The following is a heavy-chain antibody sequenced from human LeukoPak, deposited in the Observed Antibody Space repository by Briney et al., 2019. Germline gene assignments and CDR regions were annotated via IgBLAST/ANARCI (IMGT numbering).Heavy chain of an antibody. CDR1: GFTLSRHP. Sequence: GGSLRLSCAASGFTLSRHPIFWVRQAPGKGLECVANINQDGSDKYYVDSVKGRFTISRDNTKNSLYLQMNSLRAEDTAVYYCVGGDYWGQGTLVTVSS. CDR2: INQDGSDK. CDR3: VGGDY. V-gene: IGHV3-7*01. J-gene: IGHJ4*02.